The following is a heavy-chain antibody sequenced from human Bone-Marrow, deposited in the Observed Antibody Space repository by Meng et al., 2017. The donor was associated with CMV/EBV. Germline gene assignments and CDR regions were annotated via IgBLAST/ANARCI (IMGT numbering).Heavy chain of an antibody. V-gene: IGHV3-30*02. D-gene: IGHD6-19*01. CDR1: GFTFSSYG. J-gene: IGHJ4*02. CDR3: STKGQWLADD. Sequence: GGSLRLSCAASGFTFSSYGMHWVRQAPGKGLEWVAFIRYDGSNKYYADSVKGRFTISRDNSKNTLYLQMNSLRAEDTAVYYCSTKGQWLADDWGQGTLVTVSS. CDR2: IRYDGSNK.